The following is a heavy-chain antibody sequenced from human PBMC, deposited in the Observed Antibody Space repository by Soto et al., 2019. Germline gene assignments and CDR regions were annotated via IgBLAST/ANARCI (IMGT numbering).Heavy chain of an antibody. CDR2: IYYSGST. Sequence: PSETLSLTCTVSGGSISSGDYYWSWIRQPPGKGLEWIGYIYYSGSTYYNPSLKSRVTISVDTSKNQFSLKLSSVTAADTAVYYCARGEGRVVYFVAYWGQGTLVTVSS. V-gene: IGHV4-30-4*01. J-gene: IGHJ4*02. CDR1: GGSISSGDYY. CDR3: ARGEGRVVYFVAY. D-gene: IGHD3-3*01.